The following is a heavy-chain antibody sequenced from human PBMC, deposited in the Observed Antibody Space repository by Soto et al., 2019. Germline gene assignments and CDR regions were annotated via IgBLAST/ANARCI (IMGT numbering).Heavy chain of an antibody. CDR2: IYPGDSDT. D-gene: IGHD3-3*01. Sequence: GESLKISCKGSGYSFTSYWIGWVRQMPGKGLEWMGIIYPGDSDTRYSPSFQGQVTISADKSISTAYLQWSSLKTEDTAVYYCTTDLPSCITIFGVVIDYWGQGTLVTVSS. V-gene: IGHV5-51*01. CDR3: TTDLPSCITIFGVVIDY. J-gene: IGHJ4*02. CDR1: GYSFTSYW.